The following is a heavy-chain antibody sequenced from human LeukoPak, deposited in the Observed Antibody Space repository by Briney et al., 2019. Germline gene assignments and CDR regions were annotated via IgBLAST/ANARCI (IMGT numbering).Heavy chain of an antibody. D-gene: IGHD5-12*01. V-gene: IGHV1-2*04. Sequence: ASVKVSCKASGYTFTGYYMHWVRQAPGQGLEWMGWINPNSGGTNYAQKFQGWVTMTRDTSISTAYMELSRLRSDDTAVYYCARELMSGYDYVGLFDYWGQGTLVTVSS. J-gene: IGHJ4*02. CDR2: INPNSGGT. CDR1: GYTFTGYY. CDR3: ARELMSGYDYVGLFDY.